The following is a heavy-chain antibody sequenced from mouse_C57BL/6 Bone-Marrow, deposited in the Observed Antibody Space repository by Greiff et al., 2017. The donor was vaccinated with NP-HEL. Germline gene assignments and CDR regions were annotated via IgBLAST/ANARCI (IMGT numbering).Heavy chain of an antibody. CDR1: GFTFSDYY. Sequence: EVQGVESGGGLVQPGGSLKLSCAASGFTFSDYYMYWVRQTPEKRLEWVAYISNGGGSTYYPDTVKGRFTISRDNAKNTLYLQMSRLKSEDTAMYYCAREDWYAMDYWGQGTSVTVSS. D-gene: IGHD4-1*01. V-gene: IGHV5-12*01. J-gene: IGHJ4*01. CDR3: AREDWYAMDY. CDR2: ISNGGGST.